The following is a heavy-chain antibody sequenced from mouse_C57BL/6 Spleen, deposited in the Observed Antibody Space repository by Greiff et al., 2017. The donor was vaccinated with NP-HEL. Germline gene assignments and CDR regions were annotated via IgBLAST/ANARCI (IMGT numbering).Heavy chain of an antibody. D-gene: IGHD1-1*01. CDR1: GYTFTSYW. J-gene: IGHJ3*01. V-gene: IGHV1-55*01. Sequence: QVQLKQPGAELVKPGASVKMSCKASGYTFTSYWITWVKQRPGQGLEWIGDIYPGSGSTNYNEKFKSKATLTVDTSSSTAYMQLSSLTSEDSAVYYCARGDYGSSSPFAYWGQGTLVTVSA. CDR2: IYPGSGST. CDR3: ARGDYGSSSPFAY.